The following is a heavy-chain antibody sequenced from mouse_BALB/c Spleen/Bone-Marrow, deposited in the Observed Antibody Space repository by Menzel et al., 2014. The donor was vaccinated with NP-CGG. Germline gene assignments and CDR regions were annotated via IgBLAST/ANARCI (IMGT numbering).Heavy chain of an antibody. D-gene: IGHD1-1*01. J-gene: IGHJ3*01. Sequence: QVQLQQSGPGLVAPSQSLSITCTVSGFSLSNYGVHWVRQPPGKGLEWLGVIWAGGSTNYNSALMSRLSINKDNSKSQVFLKMNSLQPDGTAMYYCARYYGSSDSWFAYWGQGTLVTVSA. CDR1: GFSLSNYG. V-gene: IGHV2-9*02. CDR3: ARYYGSSDSWFAY. CDR2: IWAGGST.